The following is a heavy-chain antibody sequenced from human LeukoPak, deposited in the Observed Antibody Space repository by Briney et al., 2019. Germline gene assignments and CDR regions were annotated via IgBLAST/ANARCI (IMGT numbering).Heavy chain of an antibody. D-gene: IGHD3-22*01. CDR1: GGSISGHY. J-gene: IGHJ3*02. V-gene: IGHV4-59*11. Sequence: SETLSLTCTVSGGSISGHYWSWIRQPPGKGLEWIGYRHYSGKTYYSSSLRSRVTISVDTSKNHFSLKLTSMIAADTAVYYCVRLLDNDSSGDPDTFDMWGQGTMVIVSS. CDR3: VRLLDNDSSGDPDTFDM. CDR2: RHYSGKT.